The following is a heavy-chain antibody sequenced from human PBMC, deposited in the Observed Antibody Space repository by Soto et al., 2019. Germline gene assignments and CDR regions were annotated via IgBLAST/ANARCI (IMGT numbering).Heavy chain of an antibody. CDR1: GFSLSTSGVG. CDR2: SYWDDDK. D-gene: IGHD3-22*01. CDR3: AHSLIGYYYDSSGSNWFDP. V-gene: IGHV2-5*02. J-gene: IGHJ5*02. Sequence: QITLKESGPTLVKPTQTLTLTCTFSGFSLSTSGVGVGWIRQPPGKALEWLALSYWDDDKRYSPSLKSRLTITKDTSTNQVVLTMTSMDPVDTATYYCAHSLIGYYYDSSGSNWFDPWGQGTLVTVSS.